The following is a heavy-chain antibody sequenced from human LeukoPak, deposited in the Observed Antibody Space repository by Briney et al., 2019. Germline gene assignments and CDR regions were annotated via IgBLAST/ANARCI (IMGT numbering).Heavy chain of an antibody. D-gene: IGHD3-3*01. J-gene: IGHJ6*03. V-gene: IGHV4-4*07. CDR2: IYTSGST. CDR3: ASGPDFWSGYSYYYYMDV. CDR1: GGSISSYY. Sequence: SETLSLTCTVSGGSISSYYWSWIRQPAEKGLEWIGRIYTSGSTSYNPSLKSRVTMSLDTSKNQFSLKMSSVTAADTAVYYCASGPDFWSGYSYYYYMDVWGKGTTVTVSS.